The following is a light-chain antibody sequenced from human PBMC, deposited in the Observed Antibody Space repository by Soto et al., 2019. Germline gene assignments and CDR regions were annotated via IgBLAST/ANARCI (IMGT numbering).Light chain of an antibody. CDR3: QQTYSTPFT. CDR1: QSINKY. Sequence: DIQMTQSPSSLSASVGDRVTITCRASQSINKYINWYQQKPGKAPNLLINGASSLQSGVPSRFSGSGSGTDFTLNISNLQPEDFATYYCQQTYSTPFTFGPGTKVDIK. CDR2: GAS. V-gene: IGKV1-39*01. J-gene: IGKJ3*01.